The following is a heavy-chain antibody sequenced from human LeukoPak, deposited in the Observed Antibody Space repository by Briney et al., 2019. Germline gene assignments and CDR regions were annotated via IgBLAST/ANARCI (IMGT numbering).Heavy chain of an antibody. J-gene: IGHJ4*02. Sequence: GGSLRLSCAASGFTVSSNYMSWVRQAPGKGLEWVSVIYSGGSTYYADSVKGRFTISRDNSKNTLYLQMGSLRAEDMAVYYCARGGSYSGSTWGYYFDYWGQGTLVTVSS. CDR1: GFTVSSNY. CDR2: IYSGGST. CDR3: ARGGSYSGSTWGYYFDY. V-gene: IGHV3-66*01. D-gene: IGHD1-26*01.